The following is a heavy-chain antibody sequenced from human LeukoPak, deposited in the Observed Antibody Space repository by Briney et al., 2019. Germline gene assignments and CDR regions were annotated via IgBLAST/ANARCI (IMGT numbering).Heavy chain of an antibody. CDR2: IYYSGNT. Sequence: SETLSLTCTVSGGXISSYYWTWIRQPPGKGLEWIGYIYYSGNTKYNPSLKSRVTISLDTSRNQFSLKLSSVTAADTAVYFCARRARATGGGDYFDFWGQGTLVTVSS. V-gene: IGHV4-59*08. CDR1: GGXISSYY. J-gene: IGHJ4*02. CDR3: ARRARATGGGDYFDF. D-gene: IGHD2-15*01.